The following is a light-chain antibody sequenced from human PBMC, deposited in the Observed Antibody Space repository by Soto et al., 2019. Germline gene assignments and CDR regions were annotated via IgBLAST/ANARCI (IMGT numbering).Light chain of an antibody. CDR1: HDIRNS. J-gene: IGKJ4*01. CDR2: DAS. CDR3: QQYDNLPLT. Sequence: IQMTQSPSSLSASIGDRVTITCQASHDIRNSLNWYQQTPGKPPKLLISDASNLELGVPSKFSGTGFGTDFSFTIINLQPEDIATYYCQQYDNLPLTSGGGTKV. V-gene: IGKV1-33*01.